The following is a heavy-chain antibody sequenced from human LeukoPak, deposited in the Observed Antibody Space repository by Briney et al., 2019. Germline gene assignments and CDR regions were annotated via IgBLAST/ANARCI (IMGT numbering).Heavy chain of an antibody. CDR1: GGSISSSNW. V-gene: IGHV4-4*02. D-gene: IGHD3-10*01. CDR2: IYHSGST. J-gene: IGHJ4*02. Sequence: SGTLSLTCAVSGGSISSSNWWSWVRQPPGKGLEWSGEIYHSGSTNYNPSLKSRVTISVDKSKNQFYLKLSSVTAADTGVYYCARAPENDGSGSYEDWGEGTLVTVSS. CDR3: ARAPENDGSGSYED.